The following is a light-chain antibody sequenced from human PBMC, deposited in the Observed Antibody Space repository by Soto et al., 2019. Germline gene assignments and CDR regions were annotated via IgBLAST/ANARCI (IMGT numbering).Light chain of an antibody. J-gene: IGKJ2*01. CDR1: QSNDSS. CDR2: DAS. CDR3: QQYNSYGT. V-gene: IGKV1-5*01. Sequence: DIPMTQSPSTLSASVGDRVTITCRASQSNDSSLAWYQQKPRKGPKLLIYDASTLESGVPSRFSGSGFGTEFALTISCLQPDDFATFYCQQYNSYGTFGQGTKLEIK.